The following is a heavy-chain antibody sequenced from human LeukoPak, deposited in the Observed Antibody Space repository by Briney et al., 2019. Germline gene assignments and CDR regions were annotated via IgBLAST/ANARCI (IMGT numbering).Heavy chain of an antibody. D-gene: IGHD6-19*01. V-gene: IGHV3-30*18. CDR2: ISYDGSNK. CDR3: AKTRDSSGDEYYFDY. CDR1: GFTFSSYG. J-gene: IGHJ4*02. Sequence: GGSLRLSCAASGFTFSSYGMHWVRQAPGKGLEWVAVISYDGSNKYYADSVKGRFTISRDNSKNTLYLQMNSLRAEDTAVYYCAKTRDSSGDEYYFDYWGQGTLVTVSS.